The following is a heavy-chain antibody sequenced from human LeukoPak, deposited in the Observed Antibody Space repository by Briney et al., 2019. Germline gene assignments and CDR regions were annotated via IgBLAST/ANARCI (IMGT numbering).Heavy chain of an antibody. V-gene: IGHV3-15*01. D-gene: IGHD2-15*01. J-gene: IGHJ4*02. CDR2: IKSKTDGGTT. Sequence: GGSLRLSCAASGFTFSNVWMSWVRQAPGKGLEWVGRIKSKTDGGTTDYAAPVKGRFTISRDDSKNTLYLQMNSLKTEDTAVYYCTTVLIPFLSNVDYWGQGTLVTVSS. CDR3: TTVLIPFLSNVDY. CDR1: GFTFSNVW.